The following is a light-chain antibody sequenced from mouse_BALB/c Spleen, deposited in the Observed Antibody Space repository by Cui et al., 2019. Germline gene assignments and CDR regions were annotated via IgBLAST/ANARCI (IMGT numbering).Light chain of an antibody. Sequence: QIVLTQSPALMSASPGEKVTMTCSASSSVSYMYWYQQKPRSSPKTWINHTSNPASGVPARFSGSGSGTSYSLTISSMEAEDAATYYCQQWSSNPPTFGGGTKLEIK. V-gene: IGKV4-68*01. CDR1: SSVSY. CDR2: HTS. CDR3: QQWSSNPPT. J-gene: IGKJ2*01.